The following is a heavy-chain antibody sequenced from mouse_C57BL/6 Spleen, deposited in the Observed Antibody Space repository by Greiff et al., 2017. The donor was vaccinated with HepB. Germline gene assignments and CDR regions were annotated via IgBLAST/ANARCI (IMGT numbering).Heavy chain of an antibody. CDR1: GYTFTSYW. Sequence: QVQLQQSGAELVKPGASVKLSCKASGYTFTSYWMQWVKQRPGQGLEWIGEIDPSDSYTNYNQKFKGKATLTVDTSSSTAYMQLSSLTSEDSAVYYCARSGTTVVPHGDYWGQGTTLTVSS. D-gene: IGHD1-1*01. CDR3: ARSGTTVVPHGDY. J-gene: IGHJ2*01. V-gene: IGHV1-50*01. CDR2: IDPSDSYT.